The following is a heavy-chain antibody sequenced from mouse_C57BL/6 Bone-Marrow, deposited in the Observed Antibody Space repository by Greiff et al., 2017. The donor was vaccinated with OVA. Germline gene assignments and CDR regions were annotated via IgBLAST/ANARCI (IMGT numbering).Heavy chain of an antibody. CDR1: GYTFTSYW. V-gene: IGHV1-50*01. J-gene: IGHJ3*01. CDR2: IDPSDSYT. Sequence: QVQLKQPGAELVKPGASVKLSCKASGYTFTSYWMQWVKQRPGQGLELIGEIDPSDSYTNYNQKFKGKATLTVDTSSSTAYMQLSSLTSEDSAVYYCARIYDGYLAWFAYWGQGTLVTVTA. D-gene: IGHD2-3*01. CDR3: ARIYDGYLAWFAY.